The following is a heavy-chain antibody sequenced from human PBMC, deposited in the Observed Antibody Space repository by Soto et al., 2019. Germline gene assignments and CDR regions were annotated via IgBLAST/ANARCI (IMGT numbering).Heavy chain of an antibody. J-gene: IGHJ4*02. CDR1: GFTFSSYC. V-gene: IGHV3-30*18. D-gene: IGHD3-22*01. Sequence: GGSLRLSCAASGFTFSSYCMHWVRQAPGKGLEWVAVISYDGSNKYYADSVKGRFTISRDNSKNTLYLQMNSLRAEDTAVYYCAKDRYLIRDFWQIAPTSHNDSYDTSGYSDYWGQGTLVTVSS. CDR3: AKDRYLIRDFWQIAPTSHNDSYDTSGYSDY. CDR2: ISYDGSNK.